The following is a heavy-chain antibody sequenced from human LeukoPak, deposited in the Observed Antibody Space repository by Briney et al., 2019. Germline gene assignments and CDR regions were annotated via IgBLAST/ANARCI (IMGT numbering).Heavy chain of an antibody. D-gene: IGHD3-3*01. V-gene: IGHV1-2*02. CDR2: INPNSGGT. J-gene: IGHJ4*02. CDR3: ARTHFTIFGVVSTLDY. Sequence: ASVKVSCKASGYTFTSYYIHWVRQAPGQGLEWMGWINPNSGGTNYAQKFQGRVTMTRDTSISTAYMELSRLRSDDTAVYYCARTHFTIFGVVSTLDYWGQGALVTVSS. CDR1: GYTFTSYY.